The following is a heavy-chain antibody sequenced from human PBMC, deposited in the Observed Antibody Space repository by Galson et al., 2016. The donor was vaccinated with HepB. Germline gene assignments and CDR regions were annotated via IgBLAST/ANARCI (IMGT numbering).Heavy chain of an antibody. J-gene: IGHJ5*02. Sequence: TLSLTCSVSSGGYISGYYWSWIRQPPGKALEWIGYMYMYKSGSTKYNPSLKSRVTISVDTSKNQFSLKLSSVTAADTAVYFCARDLSSRFDPWGQGTLVTVSS. CDR1: SGGYISGYY. CDR2: MYKSGST. D-gene: IGHD6-19*01. V-gene: IGHV4-59*01. CDR3: ARDLSSRFDP.